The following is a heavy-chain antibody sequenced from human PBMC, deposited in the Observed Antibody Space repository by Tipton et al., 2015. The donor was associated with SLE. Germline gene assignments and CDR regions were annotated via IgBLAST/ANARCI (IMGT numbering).Heavy chain of an antibody. CDR1: GGSISSYY. CDR3: ARWGSFYYYMDV. J-gene: IGHJ6*03. V-gene: IGHV4-59*12. D-gene: IGHD3-16*02. Sequence: LRLSCTVSGGSISSYYWSWIRQPPGKGLEWIGYIYYSGNTCYNPSLKSRITISVDTSTNQFSLKLNSVTAADTAVYYCARWGSFYYYMDVWGKGTTVTVSS. CDR2: IYYSGNT.